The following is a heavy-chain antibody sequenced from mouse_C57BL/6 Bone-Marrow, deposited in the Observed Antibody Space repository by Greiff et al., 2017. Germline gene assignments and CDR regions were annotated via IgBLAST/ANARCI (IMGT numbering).Heavy chain of an antibody. CDR2: IDPENGDT. J-gene: IGHJ4*01. Sequence: VQLKQSGAELVRPGASVKLSCTASGFNIKDDYMHWVKQRPEQGLEWIGWIDPENGDTDYASKFQGKATITADTSSNTAYLQLHSLTSEDTAVYYCTTHAMDYWGQGTSVTVSS. V-gene: IGHV14-4*01. CDR3: TTHAMDY. CDR1: GFNIKDDY.